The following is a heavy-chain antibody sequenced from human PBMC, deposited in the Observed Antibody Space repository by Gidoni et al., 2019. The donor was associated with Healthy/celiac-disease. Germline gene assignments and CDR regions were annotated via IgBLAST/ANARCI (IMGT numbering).Heavy chain of an antibody. D-gene: IGHD6-19*01. Sequence: EVQLVESGGGLVKPGGSLRLSCAASGFTFSSYSMNWVRQAPGKGLEWVSSISSSSSYIYYADSVKGRFTISRDNAKNSLYLQMNSLRAEDTAVYYCARARTAVAGVYYFDYWGQGTLVTVSS. CDR2: ISSSSSYI. V-gene: IGHV3-21*01. CDR3: ARARTAVAGVYYFDY. CDR1: GFTFSSYS. J-gene: IGHJ4*02.